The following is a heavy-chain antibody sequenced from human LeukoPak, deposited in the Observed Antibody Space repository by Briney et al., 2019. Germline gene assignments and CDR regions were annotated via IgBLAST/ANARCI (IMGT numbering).Heavy chain of an antibody. CDR3: ATSQCGSDCYLAGDY. CDR2: IYYTGIT. J-gene: IGHJ4*02. V-gene: IGHV4-61*01. D-gene: IGHD2-21*02. CDR1: GASVNSGSYY. Sequence: SETLSLTCAVSGASVNSGSYYWSWIRQHPGRGLEWIGYIYYTGITNYNPSLKSRVTISVDTSKNQFSLNLNSVTAADTAVYYCATSQCGSDCYLAGDYWGQGTLVTVSS.